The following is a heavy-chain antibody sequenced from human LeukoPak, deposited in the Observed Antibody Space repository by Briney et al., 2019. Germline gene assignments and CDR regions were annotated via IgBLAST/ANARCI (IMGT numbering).Heavy chain of an antibody. Sequence: SETLSLTCTVSGGSISSYYWSWIRQPPGKGLEWIGYIYTSGSTNYNPSLKSRVTISVDTSKNQFSLKLSSVTAADMAVYYCARLNRGKLYYYFDYWGQGTLVTVSS. D-gene: IGHD1-14*01. CDR3: ARLNRGKLYYYFDY. CDR1: GGSISSYY. J-gene: IGHJ4*02. V-gene: IGHV4-4*09. CDR2: IYTSGST.